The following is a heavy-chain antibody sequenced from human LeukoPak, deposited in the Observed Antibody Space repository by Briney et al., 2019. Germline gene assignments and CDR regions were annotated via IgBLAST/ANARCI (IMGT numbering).Heavy chain of an antibody. CDR1: GYSFTNYR. CDR2: IYPADSDT. CDR3: ARHWGDGSSGYFDL. Sequence: GESLKISCKGSGYSFTNYRIGWVRQMPGKGLEWMGIIYPADSDTRYSPSFQGQVTISADKSITTAYLQWSSLKASDTAMYYCARHWGDGSSGYFDLWGRGTLVTVSS. V-gene: IGHV5-51*01. D-gene: IGHD5-24*01. J-gene: IGHJ2*01.